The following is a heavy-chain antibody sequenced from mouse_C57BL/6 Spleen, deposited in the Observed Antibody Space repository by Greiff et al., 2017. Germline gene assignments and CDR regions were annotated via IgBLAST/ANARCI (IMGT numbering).Heavy chain of an antibody. J-gene: IGHJ3*01. CDR1: GYTFTSYW. CDR3: TTAYYSSWDGFAY. CDR2: IYPGNSDT. Sequence: EVQLQQSGTVLARPGASVTMTCKTSGYTFTSYWMHWVKQRPAQGLEWIGAIYPGNSDTSYNQKFKGKAKLTAVKSASTAYMELSSLTNEDSAVYYCTTAYYSSWDGFAYWGQGTLVTVSA. V-gene: IGHV1-5*01. D-gene: IGHD2-5*01.